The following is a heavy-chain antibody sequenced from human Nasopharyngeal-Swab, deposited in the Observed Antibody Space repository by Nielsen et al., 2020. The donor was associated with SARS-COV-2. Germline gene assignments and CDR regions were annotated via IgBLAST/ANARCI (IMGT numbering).Heavy chain of an antibody. CDR3: GRDWVDYGFWSAYFMDV. CDR1: GFTFNNYN. Sequence: GGSLRLSCAASGFTFNNYNFNWVRQAPGKELEWVSSISSSSSYIYYADSVKGRFTISRDNAKNSLYLQKNSLRAEDTAVDYCGRDWVDYGFWSAYFMDVWGQGTTVTVSS. V-gene: IGHV3-21*01. D-gene: IGHD3-3*01. J-gene: IGHJ6*02. CDR2: ISSSSSYI.